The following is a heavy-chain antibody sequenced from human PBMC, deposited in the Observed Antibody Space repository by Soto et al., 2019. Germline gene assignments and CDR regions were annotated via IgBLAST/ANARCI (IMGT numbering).Heavy chain of an antibody. D-gene: IGHD3-22*01. Sequence: QVQLVQTGAEVRKPGSSVKVSCKASGGTFSRHGVSWVRQAPGQGLEWMGGITPMFGTPNHAEKFQGRVRITADESTSTVYMELSSLRSEDTAIYYCARGWGDDSSDHYYAYWGQGTRVIVSS. CDR1: GGTFSRHG. CDR3: ARGWGDDSSDHYYAY. V-gene: IGHV1-69*01. J-gene: IGHJ4*02. CDR2: ITPMFGTP.